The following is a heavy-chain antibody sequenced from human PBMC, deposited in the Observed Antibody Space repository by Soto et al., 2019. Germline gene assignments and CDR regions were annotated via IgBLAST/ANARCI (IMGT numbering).Heavy chain of an antibody. Sequence: SETLSLTCTVSGDSITSSVYYWDWIRQPPGRGLEWIGSIYYNGDTYYTPSLKSRVTISIHTSKIQFSLRLTSVTAADTALYYCARSGSGGYYPHNWFDPWGQGTLVTVSS. D-gene: IGHD3-10*01. V-gene: IGHV4-39*01. CDR1: GDSITSSVYY. CDR2: IYYNGDT. CDR3: ARSGSGGYYPHNWFDP. J-gene: IGHJ5*02.